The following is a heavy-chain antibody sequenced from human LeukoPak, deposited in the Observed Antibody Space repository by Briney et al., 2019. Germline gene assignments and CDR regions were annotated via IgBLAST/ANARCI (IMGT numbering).Heavy chain of an antibody. CDR2: MNPNSGNT. CDR3: ARGGEGTSYDFWSGYYSSYWYFDL. CDR1: GYTFTSYD. Sequence: ASVKVSYKASGYTFTSYDINWVRQATGQGLEWMGWMNPNSGNTGYAQKFQGRVTMTRNTSISTAYMELSSLRSEDTAVYYCARGGEGTSYDFWSGYYSSYWYFDLWGRGTLVTVSS. D-gene: IGHD3-3*01. J-gene: IGHJ2*01. V-gene: IGHV1-8*01.